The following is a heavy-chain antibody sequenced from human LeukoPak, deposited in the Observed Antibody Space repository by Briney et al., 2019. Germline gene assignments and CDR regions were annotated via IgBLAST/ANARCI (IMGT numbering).Heavy chain of an antibody. D-gene: IGHD2/OR15-2a*01. Sequence: GGSLRLSCAASGTDWMHWARQAPGKGLVWVSHINSDGSWTGYADSVKGRFTISKDNAKNTVSLQMNNLGAEDTAVYYCVTFYETYWGRGTLVTVSS. CDR2: INSDGSWT. J-gene: IGHJ4*02. V-gene: IGHV3-74*01. CDR3: VTFYETY. CDR1: GTDW.